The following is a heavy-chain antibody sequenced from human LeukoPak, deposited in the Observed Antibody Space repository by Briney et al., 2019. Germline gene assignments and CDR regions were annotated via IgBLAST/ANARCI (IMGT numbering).Heavy chain of an antibody. J-gene: IGHJ4*02. CDR2: TTDSGGST. CDR1: GFSFSTYA. D-gene: IGHD2-21*02. Sequence: PGGSLRLPCAASGFSFSTYAMTWLRQAPGKGLEWVSTTTDSGGSTHYADAVKGRFTMSRDNSKNSLYLQMNSLRTEDTALYYCAKDFGDPEGGWGQGTLVTVSS. CDR3: AKDFGDPEGG. V-gene: IGHV3-23*01.